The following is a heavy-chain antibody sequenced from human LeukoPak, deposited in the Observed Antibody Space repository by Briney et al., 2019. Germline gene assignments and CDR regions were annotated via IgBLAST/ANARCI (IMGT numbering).Heavy chain of an antibody. V-gene: IGHV4-31*03. CDR2: IYYSGST. J-gene: IGHJ3*02. D-gene: IGHD3-22*01. CDR1: GGSISSGGYY. Sequence: PSETLSLTCTVSGGSISSGGYYWSWIRQHPGKGLEWIGYIYYSGSTYYNPPLKSRVTISVDTSKNQFSLKLSSVTAADTAVYYCARGNYYDSSGYTSLDAFDIWGQGTMVTVSS. CDR3: ARGNYYDSSGYTSLDAFDI.